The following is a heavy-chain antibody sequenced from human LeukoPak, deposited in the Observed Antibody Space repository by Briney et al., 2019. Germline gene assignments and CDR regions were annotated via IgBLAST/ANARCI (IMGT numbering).Heavy chain of an antibody. D-gene: IGHD2-15*01. Sequence: GGSLRLSCAASGFTFSSYAMSWVRQAPGKGLEWVSAISGSGGSTYYADSVKGRFTISRDNSKNTLYLQMNSLRAEDTAVYYCARRGAGYCSGGSCVGAKNFDYWGQGTLVTVSS. CDR2: ISGSGGST. CDR1: GFTFSSYA. V-gene: IGHV3-23*01. J-gene: IGHJ4*02. CDR3: ARRGAGYCSGGSCVGAKNFDY.